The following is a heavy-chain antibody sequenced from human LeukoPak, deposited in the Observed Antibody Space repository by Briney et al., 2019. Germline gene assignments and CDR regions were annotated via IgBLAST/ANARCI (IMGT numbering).Heavy chain of an antibody. D-gene: IGHD2-2*01. CDR3: ARGIVVAPAATVDY. Sequence: GWSLTLPCPASGFTFSSYWMHWVRQAPGKGLVWVSRVNSDESTTPYAVFVKGRFTISRDNAKNTLYLQMNSLRDEDTAVYYCARGIVVAPAATVDYWGQGTLVTVSS. J-gene: IGHJ4*02. V-gene: IGHV3-74*01. CDR1: GFTFSSYW. CDR2: VNSDESTT.